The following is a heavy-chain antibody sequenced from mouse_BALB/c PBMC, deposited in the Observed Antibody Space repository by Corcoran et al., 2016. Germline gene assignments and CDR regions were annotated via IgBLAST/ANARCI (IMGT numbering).Heavy chain of an antibody. CDR2: INTYTGEP. D-gene: IGHD6-1*01. CDR1: GSTFPNYG. Sequence: QIQLVQSGPELRKPGDTVKMSCKASGSTFPNYGLNWVKQAPGKGLKWMGWINTYTGEPTYADDFKGRFAFSLETSASTAYVQINNLNNEDTATYFCARAPLHYYSMDYWGQGTSVTVSS. V-gene: IGHV9-3-1*01. J-gene: IGHJ4*01. CDR3: ARAPLHYYSMDY.